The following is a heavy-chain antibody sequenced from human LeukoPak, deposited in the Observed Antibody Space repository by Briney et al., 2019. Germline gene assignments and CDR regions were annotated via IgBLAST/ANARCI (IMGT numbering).Heavy chain of an antibody. D-gene: IGHD3-10*01. J-gene: IGHJ4*02. CDR3: ARHLFYGSGTVYYFDY. CDR2: IYPGDSGT. V-gene: IGHV5-51*01. CDR1: GYSFTNYW. Sequence: GESLKISCKGSGYSFTNYWIGWVRQMPGKGLEWMGIIYPGDSGTRYSPSFQGQVTISADKSSSTAYLQWSSLKASDTAMYYCARHLFYGSGTVYYFDYWGQGTLVTVSS.